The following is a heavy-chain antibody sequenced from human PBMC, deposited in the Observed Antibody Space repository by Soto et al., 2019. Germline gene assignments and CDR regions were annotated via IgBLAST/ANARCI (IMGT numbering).Heavy chain of an antibody. CDR3: ARDAYYYGSGSSYYYGMDV. Sequence: QVQLQESGPGLVKPSETLSLTCTVSGGSFSTYYRNWIRQPPGKGLEWIGYIYDSGSTNYNPSVKSRVTISVDTSKNQFSLKLSSVTAADTAVYYCARDAYYYGSGSSYYYGMDVWGQGTTVTVSS. D-gene: IGHD3-10*01. V-gene: IGHV4-59*01. CDR1: GGSFSTYY. CDR2: IYDSGST. J-gene: IGHJ6*02.